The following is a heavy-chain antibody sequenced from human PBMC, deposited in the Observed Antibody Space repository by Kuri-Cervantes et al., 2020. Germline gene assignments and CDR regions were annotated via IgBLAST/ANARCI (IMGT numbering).Heavy chain of an antibody. CDR3: AKVSVYTEPNIDY. CDR2: ISSSSSYI. CDR1: GFTFSSYS. J-gene: IGHJ4*01. V-gene: IGHV3-21*04. D-gene: IGHD5-18*01. Sequence: GEPLKISCAASGFTFSSYSMNWVRQAPGKGLEWVSSISSSSSYIYYADSVKGRFTISRDNAKNSLYLQMNNLRVEDTAVYYCAKVSVYTEPNIDYWGKGTLVTVSS.